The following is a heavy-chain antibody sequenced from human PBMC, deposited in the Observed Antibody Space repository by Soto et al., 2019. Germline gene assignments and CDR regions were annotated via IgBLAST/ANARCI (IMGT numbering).Heavy chain of an antibody. CDR3: ARNMDYYYGPGSGNGHGF. J-gene: IGHJ6*02. CDR1: GYTFTSYY. CDR2: INPKFGDA. Sequence: QVQLVQSGAEMKEPGDSVRVSCEASGYTFTSYYIHWVRQAAGQGLEWMGWINPKFGDASYAQDFQGRVSMTREMSICIVYMELSRLASDDTAIYYCARNMDYYYGPGSGNGHGFWGQGSTVTVFS. V-gene: IGHV1-2*02. D-gene: IGHD3-10*01.